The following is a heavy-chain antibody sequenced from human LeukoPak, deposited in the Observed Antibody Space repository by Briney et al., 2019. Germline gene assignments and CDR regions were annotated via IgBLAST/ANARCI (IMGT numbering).Heavy chain of an antibody. CDR2: IYWNDDK. J-gene: IGHJ4*02. V-gene: IGHV2-5*01. Sequence: SGPTLVNPTQTLTLTCTFSGFSLSTSGVGVGWIRQPPGKALEWLALIYWNDDKRYSPSLKSRLTITKDTSKNQVVLTMTNMDPVDTPTYYCADRQGFGYYDSSGYYYDYWGQGTLVTVSS. D-gene: IGHD3-22*01. CDR3: ADRQGFGYYDSSGYYYDY. CDR1: GFSLSTSGVG.